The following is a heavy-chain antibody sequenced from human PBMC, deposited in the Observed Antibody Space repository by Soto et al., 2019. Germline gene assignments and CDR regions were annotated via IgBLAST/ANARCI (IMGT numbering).Heavy chain of an antibody. CDR3: ARTHRSWSDNWFDP. V-gene: IGHV1-3*01. CDR2: IHAGNGNT. J-gene: IGHJ5*02. D-gene: IGHD6-13*01. Sequence: GASVKVSCKASAYTFTDYTMHWVRQAPGQRLEWMGWIHAGNGNTKYSQKFRGRVTFTRDTSATTAYMELSSLRSEDTAVYYCARTHRSWSDNWFDPWGQGTLVTVSS. CDR1: AYTFTDYT.